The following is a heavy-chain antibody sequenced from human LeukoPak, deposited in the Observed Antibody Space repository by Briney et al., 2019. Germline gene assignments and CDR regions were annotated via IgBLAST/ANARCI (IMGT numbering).Heavy chain of an antibody. CDR1: GFRFGSDW. J-gene: IGHJ3*01. Sequence: GGSLRLSCAVSGFRFGSDWMSWVRQAPGKGLEWVANISPDGSEKFYVDAVKGRFIISRDNGKNSLYLQLNSPRADDTAVYYCARYYDPPVGDAFDLWGQGTMVTVSS. V-gene: IGHV3-7*01. D-gene: IGHD3-16*01. CDR3: ARYYDPPVGDAFDL. CDR2: ISPDGSEK.